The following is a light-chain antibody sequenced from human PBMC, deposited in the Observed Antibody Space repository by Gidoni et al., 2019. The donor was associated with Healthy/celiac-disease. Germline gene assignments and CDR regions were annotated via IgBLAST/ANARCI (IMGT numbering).Light chain of an antibody. V-gene: IGKV1-13*02. J-gene: IGKJ1*01. CDR1: PVLSTA. Sequence: QFTPSPSSLSASVRDRVTIPCRASPVLSTALAWYLQKPGKAPKLLIYEASSLESGVPSRFSGSGSGTDFTLTISSLQPEDFATYYCQQFNRYPRTFGQGTKVEIK. CDR3: QQFNRYPRT. CDR2: EAS.